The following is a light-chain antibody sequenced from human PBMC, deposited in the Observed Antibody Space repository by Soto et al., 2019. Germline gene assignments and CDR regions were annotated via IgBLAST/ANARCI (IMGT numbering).Light chain of an antibody. Sequence: QSALTQPASVSGSPGQSSTISCTGTSSDVGPYNYVSWYQHHPGKAPKLLIYEVTKRPSGVSNRFSGSKSGNTASLTISGLQAEDEADYYCSSYTTSSTLVFGGGTKLTVL. CDR2: EVT. CDR3: SSYTTSSTLV. J-gene: IGLJ3*02. CDR1: SSDVGPYNY. V-gene: IGLV2-14*01.